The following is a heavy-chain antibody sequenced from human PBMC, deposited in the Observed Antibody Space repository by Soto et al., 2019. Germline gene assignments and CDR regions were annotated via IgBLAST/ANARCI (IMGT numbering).Heavy chain of an antibody. CDR3: ARFPPLCFGHFYGMDV. D-gene: IGHD3-16*01. CDR1: GGSISSSGYY. CDR2: IYYSGST. V-gene: IGHV4-39*01. J-gene: IGHJ6*02. Sequence: SETLSLTCTVSGGSISSSGYYWGWIRQPPGRGLEWIGSIYYSGSTYYNPSLKSRVTISVDTSKNQFSLKLSSVTAADTAVYYCARFPPLCFGHFYGMDVRGQGTTVTVSS.